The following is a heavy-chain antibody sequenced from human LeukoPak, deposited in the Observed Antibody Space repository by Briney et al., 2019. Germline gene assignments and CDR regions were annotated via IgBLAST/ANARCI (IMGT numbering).Heavy chain of an antibody. CDR2: ISGSGGST. D-gene: IGHD3-3*01. Sequence: PGGSLRLSCAASGLTFSSYAMSWVRQAPGKGLEWVSAISGSGGSTYYADSVKGRFTISRDNSKNTLYLQMNSLRAEDTAVYYCAKGRIITIFGVVNPLDLWGRGTLVTVSS. J-gene: IGHJ2*01. CDR1: GLTFSSYA. CDR3: AKGRIITIFGVVNPLDL. V-gene: IGHV3-23*01.